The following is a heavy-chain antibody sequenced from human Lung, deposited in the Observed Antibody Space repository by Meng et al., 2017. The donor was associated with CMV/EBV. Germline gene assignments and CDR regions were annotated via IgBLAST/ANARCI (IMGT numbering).Heavy chain of an antibody. CDR2: INPNSGST. CDR1: GYTFIGYY. V-gene: IGHV1-2*02. D-gene: IGHD2-2*01. CDR3: GRGVGFQLTDY. Sequence: ASXXVSXKSSGYTFIGYYMHWVRQAPGQGLEWVGWINPNSGSTNLAQKFQGRVTMARDTSTRTAYMELRSLGFDDTAVYYCGRGVGFQLTDYWGQGTLVTVSS. J-gene: IGHJ4*02.